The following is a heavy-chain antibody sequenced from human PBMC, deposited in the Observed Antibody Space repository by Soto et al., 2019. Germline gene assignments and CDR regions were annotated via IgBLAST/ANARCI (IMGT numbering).Heavy chain of an antibody. CDR1: GGSIVDYF. D-gene: IGHD3-9*01. V-gene: IGHV4-59*06. J-gene: IGHJ5*02. CDR3: ASMYYDILTGQNWFDP. Sequence: LETLCLTWTVAGGSIVDYFWSRILQPPGKGLEWIGYIYYSGSTYYNPSLKSRVTISVDTSKNQFSLKLSSVTAADTAVYYCASMYYDILTGQNWFDPWGQGTLVTVSS. CDR2: IYYSGST.